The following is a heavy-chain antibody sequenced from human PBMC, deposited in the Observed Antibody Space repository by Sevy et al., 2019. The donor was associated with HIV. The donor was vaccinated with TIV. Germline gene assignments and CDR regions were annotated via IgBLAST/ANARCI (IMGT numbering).Heavy chain of an antibody. CDR3: ARDPEYSSSSPYNWFDP. CDR1: GFTFSSYS. V-gene: IGHV3-21*06. J-gene: IGHJ5*02. Sequence: GGSLRLSCVASGFTFSSYSMNWVRQAPGKGLEWVSSISSSSSYIYYADSVKGRFTISRDNAKNSLYLQMNSLRAEDTAVYYCARDPEYSSSSPYNWFDPWGQGTLVTVSS. CDR2: ISSSSSYI. D-gene: IGHD6-6*01.